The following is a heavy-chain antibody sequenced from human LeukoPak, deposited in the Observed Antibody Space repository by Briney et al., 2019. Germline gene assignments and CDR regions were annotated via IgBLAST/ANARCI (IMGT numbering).Heavy chain of an antibody. J-gene: IGHJ1*01. V-gene: IGHV1-69*13. CDR3: ALPPWNYYDSSGYTEYFQH. CDR2: IIPIFGTA. D-gene: IGHD3-22*01. Sequence: ASVNVSCKASGGTFSSYAISWVRQAPGQGLEWMGGIIPIFGTANYAQKFQGRVTITADESTSTAYMELSSLRSEDTAVYYCALPPWNYYDSSGYTEYFQHWGQGTLVTVSS. CDR1: GGTFSSYA.